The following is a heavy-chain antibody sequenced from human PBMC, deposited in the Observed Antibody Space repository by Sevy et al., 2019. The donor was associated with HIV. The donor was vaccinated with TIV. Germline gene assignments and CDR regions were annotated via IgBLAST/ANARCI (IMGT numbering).Heavy chain of an antibody. J-gene: IGHJ4*02. CDR1: GFAFNSYA. V-gene: IGHV3-30*04. CDR2: ISYDERNK. CDR3: AREEYYGSGTSPLDS. Sequence: GGSLRLSCAASGFAFNSYAVHWVRQALGKGLEWLAVISYDERNKFYADSVRGRFSISRDNSKNTLYLQMNSLRSEDTAVYYCAREEYYGSGTSPLDSWGQGTLVTVSS. D-gene: IGHD3-10*01.